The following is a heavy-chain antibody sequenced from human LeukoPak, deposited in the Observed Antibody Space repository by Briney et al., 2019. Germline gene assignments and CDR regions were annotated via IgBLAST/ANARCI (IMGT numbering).Heavy chain of an antibody. CDR2: ISNSGGST. CDR1: GFTFNTYT. CDR3: AKEGYFDWVTLDY. D-gene: IGHD3-9*01. J-gene: IGHJ4*02. Sequence: PGGSLRLSCAASGFTFNTYTMYWVRQAPGKGLEWVSGISNSGGSTYYADSVKGRFTISRDNSKNTLYLQMNSLRAEDTAVYYCAKEGYFDWVTLDYWGQGTLVTVSS. V-gene: IGHV3-23*01.